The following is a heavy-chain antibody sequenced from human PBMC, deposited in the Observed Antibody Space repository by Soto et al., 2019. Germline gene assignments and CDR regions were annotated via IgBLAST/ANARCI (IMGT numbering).Heavy chain of an antibody. V-gene: IGHV5-51*01. Sequence: GESLKISCEGSGYRFTSYWIGWVRQMPGKGLEWMGIIYPGDSDTRYSPSFQGQVTISADKSISTAYLQWSSLKASDTAMYYCARSGVVPAEGFDPWGQGTLVTVSS. D-gene: IGHD2-2*01. J-gene: IGHJ5*02. CDR2: IYPGDSDT. CDR3: ARSGVVPAEGFDP. CDR1: GYRFTSYW.